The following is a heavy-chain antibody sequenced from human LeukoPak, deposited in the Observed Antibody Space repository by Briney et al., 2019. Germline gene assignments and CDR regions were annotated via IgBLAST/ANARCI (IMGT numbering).Heavy chain of an antibody. Sequence: GGSLRLSCAASGFTFDDYAMHWVRQAPGKGLEWVSGISWNSGSIGYADSVKGRFTISRDNAKNSLYLQMNSLRAEDTALYYCAKDIRVADYYGSGSYYNVMGYYYYGMDVWGQGTTVTVSS. CDR1: GFTFDDYA. CDR3: AKDIRVADYYGSGSYYNVMGYYYYGMDV. J-gene: IGHJ6*02. V-gene: IGHV3-9*01. CDR2: ISWNSGSI. D-gene: IGHD3-10*01.